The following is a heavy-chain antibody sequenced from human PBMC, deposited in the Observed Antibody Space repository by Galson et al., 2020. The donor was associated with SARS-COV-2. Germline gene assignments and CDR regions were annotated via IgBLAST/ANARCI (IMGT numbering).Heavy chain of an antibody. V-gene: IGHV4-31*03. CDR2: IYYSGST. D-gene: IGHD2-8*02. J-gene: IGHJ5*02. CDR3: VRFPNRYCTGGVCYNGRCFDP. Sequence: SETLSLTCTVSGGSINSGGYYWSWIRQHPGEGLEWIGYIYYSGSTYYNPSLKSRVTISIDASNNQFSLMVNSVTAADTAVYYCVRFPNRYCTGGVCYNGRCFDPWGQGTLVTVSS. CDR1: GGSINSGGYY.